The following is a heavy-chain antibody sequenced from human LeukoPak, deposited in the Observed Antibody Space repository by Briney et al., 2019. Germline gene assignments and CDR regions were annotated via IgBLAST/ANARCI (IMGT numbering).Heavy chain of an antibody. CDR1: GGSISSYY. CDR2: IYTSRST. J-gene: IGHJ5*02. CDR3: ARERLDYGSGSYYRLNWFDP. D-gene: IGHD3-10*01. V-gene: IGHV4-4*07. Sequence: SETLSLTCTVSGGSISSYYWSWIRQPAGKGLEWIGRIYTSRSTNYNPSLKSRVTMSVDTSKNQFSLKLSSVTAADTAAYYCARERLDYGSGSYYRLNWFDPWGQGTLVTVSS.